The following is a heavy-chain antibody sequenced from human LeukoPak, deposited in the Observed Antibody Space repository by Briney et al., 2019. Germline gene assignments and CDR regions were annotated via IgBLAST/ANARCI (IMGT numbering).Heavy chain of an antibody. Sequence: SETLSLTCTVSGGSISSYYWSWIQQPPGKGLEWIGYIYYSGSTNYNPTLKSRVTISVDTSKNQLSLKLSSVTAADTAVYYCARTYSGYDYDNFDYWGQGSLVTVSS. CDR2: IYYSGST. CDR1: GGSISSYY. J-gene: IGHJ4*02. D-gene: IGHD5-12*01. V-gene: IGHV4-59*01. CDR3: ARTYSGYDYDNFDY.